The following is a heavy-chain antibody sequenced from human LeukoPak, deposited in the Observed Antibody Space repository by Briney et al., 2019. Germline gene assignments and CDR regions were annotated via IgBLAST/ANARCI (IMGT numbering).Heavy chain of an antibody. CDR3: ARDPEGGSGWYYLDY. CDR1: GYTFTGYY. D-gene: IGHD6-19*01. V-gene: IGHV1-2*02. Sequence: ASVKVSFKASGYTFTGYYMHWVRQAPGQGLEWMGWINPNSGGTNYAQKFQGRVTMTRDTSISTAYMELSRLRSDDTAVYYCARDPEGGSGWYYLDYWGQGTLVTVSS. CDR2: INPNSGGT. J-gene: IGHJ4*02.